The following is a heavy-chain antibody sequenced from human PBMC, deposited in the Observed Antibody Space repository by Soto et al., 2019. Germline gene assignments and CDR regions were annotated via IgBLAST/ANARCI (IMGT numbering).Heavy chain of an antibody. CDR2: INTNSGGT. J-gene: IGHJ4*02. D-gene: IGHD6-13*01. Sequence: QVQLVQSGAEVKKPGASVKVSCKASGYTFTGDYMHWVRQAPGQGLEWMGWINTNSGGTNYAQKFQGWGTMTRDLSSRTAYRELSRLRSDDTAVYYCARGWYSSSWYGAYFDYWGQGTLVTVSS. CDR3: ARGWYSSSWYGAYFDY. CDR1: GYTFTGDY. V-gene: IGHV1-2*04.